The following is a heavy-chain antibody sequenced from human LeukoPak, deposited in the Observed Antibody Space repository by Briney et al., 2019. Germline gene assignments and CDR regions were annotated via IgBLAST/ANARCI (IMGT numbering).Heavy chain of an antibody. J-gene: IGHJ3*02. CDR2: IRYDGSNK. Sequence: GGSLRLSCAASGFTFSSYGMHWVRQAPGKGLEWVAVIRYDGSNKYYADSVKGRFTISRDNSKNTLYLQMNSLRAEDTAVYYCAKVISQGTATPPAFDIWGQGTMVTVSS. CDR1: GFTFSSYG. CDR3: AKVISQGTATPPAFDI. D-gene: IGHD5-18*01. V-gene: IGHV3-33*06.